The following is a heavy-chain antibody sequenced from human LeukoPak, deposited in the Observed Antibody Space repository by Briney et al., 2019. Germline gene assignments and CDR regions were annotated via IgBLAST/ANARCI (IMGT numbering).Heavy chain of an antibody. V-gene: IGHV3-74*01. CDR2: INSDGSST. D-gene: IGHD4-11*01. J-gene: IGHJ4*02. CDR1: GFTFSSYG. CDR3: ARAGLFTVGSDFDY. Sequence: GGSLRLSCAASGFTFSSYGMNWVRQAPGKGLVWVSRINSDGSSTSYADSVKGRFTISRDNAKNTLYLQMNSLRAEDTAVYYCARAGLFTVGSDFDYWGQGTLVTVSS.